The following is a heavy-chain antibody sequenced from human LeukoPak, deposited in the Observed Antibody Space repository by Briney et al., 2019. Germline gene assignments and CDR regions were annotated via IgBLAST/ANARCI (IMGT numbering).Heavy chain of an antibody. CDR1: GGSISGYY. Sequence: PSETLSITCTVSGGSISGYYWSWIRQPAGKGLEWIGRIYTSGSTNYNPSLKSRVTISVDTSKNQFSLKLTSVTAADTAVYYCARFRGSGNYFDYWGQGTLVTVSS. J-gene: IGHJ4*02. V-gene: IGHV4-4*07. CDR3: ARFRGSGNYFDY. CDR2: IYTSGST. D-gene: IGHD3-10*01.